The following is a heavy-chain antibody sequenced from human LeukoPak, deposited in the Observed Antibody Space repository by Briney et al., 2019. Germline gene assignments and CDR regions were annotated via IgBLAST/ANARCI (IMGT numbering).Heavy chain of an antibody. Sequence: GGSLRLSCAASGFTFSSYSMNWVLQAPGKGLEWVSSISTSSSYIYYAHSVKGRFTISRDNAKNSLYLQMNSLRAEDTAVYFCARAAIAAARIYYYMDVWGKGTTVTVSS. CDR2: ISTSSSYI. J-gene: IGHJ6*03. CDR1: GFTFSSYS. V-gene: IGHV3-21*01. D-gene: IGHD6-13*01. CDR3: ARAAIAAARIYYYMDV.